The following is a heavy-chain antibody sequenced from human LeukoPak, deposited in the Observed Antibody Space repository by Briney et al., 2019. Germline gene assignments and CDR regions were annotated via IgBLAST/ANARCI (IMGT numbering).Heavy chain of an antibody. CDR2: INAGNGNT. D-gene: IGHD3-22*01. CDR1: GYTFTSYA. J-gene: IGHJ3*02. V-gene: IGHV1-3*01. Sequence: ASVKVSCKASGYTFTSYAMHWVRQAPGQRLEWMGWINAGNGNTKYSQKFQGRVTITRDTSASTAYMELSSLRSEDTAAYYCARARQIVVVITTRSSGAFDIWGQGTMVTVSS. CDR3: ARARQIVVVITTRSSGAFDI.